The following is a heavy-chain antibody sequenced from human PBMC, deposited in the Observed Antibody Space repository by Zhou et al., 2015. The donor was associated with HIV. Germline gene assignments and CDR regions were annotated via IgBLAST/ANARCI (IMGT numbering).Heavy chain of an antibody. CDR2: IIPVLGTA. D-gene: IGHD6-6*01. CDR3: TRDRGAARPDWRYFDL. Sequence: QVQLVQSGAEVKKPGSSVKVSCKASGGTFSSYAISWVRQAPGQGLEWLGGIIPVLGTANYAQNFQGRVTITADRSTSTAYMELRSLRSEDTAVYYCTRDRGAARPDWRYFDLWGRGTLVSVSS. CDR1: GGTFSSYA. V-gene: IGHV1-69*06. J-gene: IGHJ2*01.